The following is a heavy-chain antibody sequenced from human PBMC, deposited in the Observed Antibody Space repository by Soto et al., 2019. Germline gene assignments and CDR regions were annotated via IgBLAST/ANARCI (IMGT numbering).Heavy chain of an antibody. Sequence: QVQLQESGPGLVKPSQTLSLTCTVSGGSISSGGYYWSWIRQHPGKGLEWIGYIYYSGSTYYNPSLKSRVTISVDTAKNQFALKLSSVTAAEAAVYYCAREKNRHWFDPWGQGTLVTVSS. J-gene: IGHJ5*02. CDR2: IYYSGST. CDR1: GGSISSGGYY. CDR3: AREKNRHWFDP. V-gene: IGHV4-31*03.